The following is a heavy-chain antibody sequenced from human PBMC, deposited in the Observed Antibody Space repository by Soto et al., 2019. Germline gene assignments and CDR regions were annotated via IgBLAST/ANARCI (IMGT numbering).Heavy chain of an antibody. Sequence: EVQLVESGGGLVQPGRSLRLSCVASGFTFDDYAMHWVRQAPGKGLEWVSGISWNSGSIGYADSVKGRFTISRDNAKNSLYLQMNSLRAEDTALYYCAKEGYSPLDYWGQGTLVTVSS. CDR3: AKEGYSPLDY. D-gene: IGHD2-15*01. V-gene: IGHV3-9*01. CDR1: GFTFDDYA. CDR2: ISWNSGSI. J-gene: IGHJ4*02.